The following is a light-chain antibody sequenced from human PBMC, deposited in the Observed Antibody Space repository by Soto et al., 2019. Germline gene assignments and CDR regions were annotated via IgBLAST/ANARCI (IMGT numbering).Light chain of an antibody. J-gene: IGKJ5*01. V-gene: IGKV1-5*01. CDR2: DAS. CDR1: QTISSW. CDR3: QQYNSHSTIT. Sequence: DLPMTQSPSTLSASVGDRVTITCRASQTISSWLAWYQQKPGKAPKLLIYDASSLESGVPSRFSGSGSGTEFTLSISSLQPDDFATYYCQQYNSHSTITFGQGTRLEIK.